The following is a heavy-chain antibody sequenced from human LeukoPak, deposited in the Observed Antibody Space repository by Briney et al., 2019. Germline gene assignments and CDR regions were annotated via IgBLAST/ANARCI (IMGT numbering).Heavy chain of an antibody. CDR2: IKQDGNEK. Sequence: GQSLRLSCAASGFTFSTYWMSWVRQAPGTGLEWVANIKQDGNEKYYVDSVKGRFTISRDNAKNSLYLQMNSLRAEDTAVYFCARDPRGIYYFYPFDYWGQGTLVTVSS. J-gene: IGHJ4*02. CDR1: GFTFSTYW. D-gene: IGHD2/OR15-2a*01. CDR3: ARDPRGIYYFYPFDY. V-gene: IGHV3-7*05.